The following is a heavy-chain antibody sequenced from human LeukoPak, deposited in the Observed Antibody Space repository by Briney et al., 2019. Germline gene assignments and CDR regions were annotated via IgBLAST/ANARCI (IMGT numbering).Heavy chain of an antibody. D-gene: IGHD6-13*01. CDR1: GFTFSSYS. CDR2: ISSSSSYI. Sequence: GGSLRLSCAASGFTFSSYSMNWVRQAPGKGLEWVSSISSSSSYIYYADSVKGRFTISRDNAKNSLYLQMNSLRAEDTALYYCAKDTVAAAGTYFDLWGRGTLVTVSS. J-gene: IGHJ2*01. V-gene: IGHV3-21*04. CDR3: AKDTVAAAGTYFDL.